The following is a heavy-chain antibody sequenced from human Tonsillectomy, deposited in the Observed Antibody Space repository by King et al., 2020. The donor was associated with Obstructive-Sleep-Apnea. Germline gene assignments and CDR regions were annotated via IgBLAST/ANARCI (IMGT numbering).Heavy chain of an antibody. CDR3: AAGGGIAAAVY. CDR2: INHSGST. J-gene: IGHJ4*02. V-gene: IGHV4-34*01. CDR1: GGSFSGYY. D-gene: IGHD6-13*01. Sequence: HVQLQQWGAGLSKPSETLSLTCAVYGGSFSGYYWSWIRQPPGKGLEWIGEINHSGSTNYNPSLKSRVTISVDTSKNQFSLKLISVTAADTAVYYCAAGGGIAAAVYWGQGTLVTVSS.